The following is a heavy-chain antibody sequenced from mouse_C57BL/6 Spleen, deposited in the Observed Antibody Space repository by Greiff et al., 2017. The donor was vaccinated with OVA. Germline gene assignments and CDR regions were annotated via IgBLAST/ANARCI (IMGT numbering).Heavy chain of an antibody. J-gene: IGHJ3*01. CDR3: AKGSSYPAWFAY. CDR1: GFTFSSYA. CDR2: ISDGGSYT. V-gene: IGHV5-4*03. Sequence: DVKLQESGGGLVKPGGSLKLSCAASGFTFSSYAMSWVRQTPEKRLEWVATISDGGSYTYYPDNVKGRFTISRDNAKNNLYLQMSHLKSEDTAMYYCAKGSSYPAWFAYWGQGTLVTVSA. D-gene: IGHD1-1*01.